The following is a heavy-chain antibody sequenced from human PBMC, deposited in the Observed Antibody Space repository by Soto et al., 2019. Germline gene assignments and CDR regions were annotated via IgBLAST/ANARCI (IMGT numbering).Heavy chain of an antibody. CDR2: IYYSGST. Sequence: PSETLSLTCTVSGGSISSYYWSWIRQPPGKGLEWIGYIYYSGSTNYNPSLKSRVTISVDTSKNQFSLKLSSVTAADTAVYYCARQQYNVLTGYPYYIDYWGQGTLVTVSS. D-gene: IGHD3-9*01. CDR1: GGSISSYY. CDR3: ARQQYNVLTGYPYYIDY. J-gene: IGHJ4*02. V-gene: IGHV4-59*08.